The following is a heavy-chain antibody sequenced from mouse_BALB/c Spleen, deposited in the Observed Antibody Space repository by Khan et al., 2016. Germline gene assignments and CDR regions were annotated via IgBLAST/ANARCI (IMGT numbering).Heavy chain of an antibody. Sequence: EVQLQESGPGLVKPSQSLSLTCTVTGYSITSDYAWNWIRQFPGNKLEWMGYISYSGSTSYNPSLKSRISITRDTSKNQFFLQLNSVTTEDTATYYCARGYGSSGYAMDYWGQGTSVTVSS. V-gene: IGHV3-2*02. CDR1: GYSITSDYA. CDR2: ISYSGST. D-gene: IGHD1-1*01. CDR3: ARGYGSSGYAMDY. J-gene: IGHJ4*01.